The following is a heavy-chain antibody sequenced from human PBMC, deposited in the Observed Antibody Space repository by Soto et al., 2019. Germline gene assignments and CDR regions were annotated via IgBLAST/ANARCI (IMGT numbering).Heavy chain of an antibody. J-gene: IGHJ4*02. D-gene: IGHD3-3*01. CDR1: GGSISSSNW. Sequence: QVQLQESGTGLVKPLGTLSLPCGVSGGSISSSNWWSWVRQPPRKVLEWIGEFHHTGSTNYNPSIKSRVTISLDKSKNQFSLKLTSVTAAETAVYYCASRGGLAYFDYWGQGTLVTVSS. V-gene: IGHV4-4*02. CDR2: FHHTGST. CDR3: ASRGGLAYFDY.